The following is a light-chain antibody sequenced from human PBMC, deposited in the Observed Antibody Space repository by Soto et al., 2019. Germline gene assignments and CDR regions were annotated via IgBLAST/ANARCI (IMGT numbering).Light chain of an antibody. J-gene: IGLJ1*01. CDR2: GST. CDR1: GSNIGAPYD. CDR3: QSYDTSLGGYYV. Sequence: QSVLTQPPSLSGAPGQRVTISCTGSGSNIGAPYDVHWYQHLPGTAPKLLIYGSTNRPSGVPGRFSGSKSGTSASLAITGLQAEDEADYYCQSYDTSLGGYYVFGTGTKVTVL. V-gene: IGLV1-40*01.